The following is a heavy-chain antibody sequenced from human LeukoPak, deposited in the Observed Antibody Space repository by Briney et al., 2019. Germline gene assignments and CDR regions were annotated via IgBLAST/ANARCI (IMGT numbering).Heavy chain of an antibody. Sequence: SETLSLTCTVSGGSISSGDYYLSWIRQPPGKGLEWIGYIYYSGSTSYSPSLKSRVTISVDTSRNQFSLKLSSVTAADTAVYYCARGVHHSDHYGMDVWGQGTTVTVSS. CDR2: IYYSGST. CDR3: ARGVHHSDHYGMDV. CDR1: GGSISSGDYY. D-gene: IGHD2-21*01. V-gene: IGHV4-30-4*08. J-gene: IGHJ6*02.